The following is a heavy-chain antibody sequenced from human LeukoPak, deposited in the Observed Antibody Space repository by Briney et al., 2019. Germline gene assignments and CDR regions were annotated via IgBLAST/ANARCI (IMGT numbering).Heavy chain of an antibody. CDR2: ISSSSSYI. J-gene: IGHJ5*02. CDR3: ARLVVPAAVDNNWFDP. Sequence: GRSLRLSCAASGFTFSSYSMNWVRQAPGKGLEWVSSISSSSSYIYYADSVKGRFTISRDNAKNSLYLQMNSLRAEDTAVYYCARLVVPAAVDNNWFDPWGQGTLVTVSS. CDR1: GFTFSSYS. V-gene: IGHV3-21*01. D-gene: IGHD2-2*01.